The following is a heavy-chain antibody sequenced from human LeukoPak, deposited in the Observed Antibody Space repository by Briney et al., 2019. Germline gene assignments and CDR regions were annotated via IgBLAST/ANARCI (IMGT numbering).Heavy chain of an antibody. CDR2: ISGSGDTT. CDR3: AKSTSFCLDS. J-gene: IGHJ4*02. Sequence: GGSLRLSCAASGFTFSDYAMTWVRQAPGKGLECVSVISGSGDTTSYADSVTGRFTISRDNSTSTLYVQRNSLSAEDTAVYYCAKSTSFCLDSWGQGTLVTGSS. V-gene: IGHV3-23*01. CDR1: GFTFSDYA.